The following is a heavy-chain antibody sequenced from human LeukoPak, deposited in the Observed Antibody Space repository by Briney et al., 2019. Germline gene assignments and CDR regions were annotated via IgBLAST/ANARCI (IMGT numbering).Heavy chain of an antibody. CDR2: IYTSGST. D-gene: IGHD2-2*02. CDR3: ARDLWGGYCSSTSCYRGSDY. CDR1: GGSISSSSYY. Sequence: SETLSLTCTVSGGSISSSSYYWNWIRQPAGKGLEWIGRIYTSGSTNYNPSLKSRVTMSVDTSKNQFSLKLTSVTAADTAAYYCARDLWGGYCSSTSCYRGSDYWGQGTLVTVSS. J-gene: IGHJ4*02. V-gene: IGHV4-61*02.